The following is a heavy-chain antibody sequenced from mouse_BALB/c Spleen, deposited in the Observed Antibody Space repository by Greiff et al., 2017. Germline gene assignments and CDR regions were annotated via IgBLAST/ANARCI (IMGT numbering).Heavy chain of an antibody. Sequence: QVQLQQSGAELVRPGSSVKLSCKASGYAFSGYWMNWVKQRPGQGLEWIGQIYPGDGDTNYNGKFKGKATLTADKSSSTAYMQLSSLTSEDSAVYFCARGITTATEFAYWGQGTLVTVSA. CDR3: ARGITTATEFAY. D-gene: IGHD1-2*01. CDR1: GYAFSGYW. V-gene: IGHV1-80*01. CDR2: IYPGDGDT. J-gene: IGHJ3*01.